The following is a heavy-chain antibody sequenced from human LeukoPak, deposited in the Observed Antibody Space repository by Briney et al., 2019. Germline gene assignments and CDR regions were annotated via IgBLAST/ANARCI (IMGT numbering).Heavy chain of an antibody. CDR1: GFTFSSYS. J-gene: IGHJ4*02. Sequence: GGSLRLSCAASGFTFSSYSMNWVRQAPGKGLEWVLSISSSSYIYYADSVKGRFTISRDNAKNSLYLQMNSLRAEDTAVYYCARDLLGATTLYNYWGQGTLVTVS. D-gene: IGHD1-26*01. CDR2: ISSSSYI. CDR3: ARDLLGATTLYNY. V-gene: IGHV3-21*01.